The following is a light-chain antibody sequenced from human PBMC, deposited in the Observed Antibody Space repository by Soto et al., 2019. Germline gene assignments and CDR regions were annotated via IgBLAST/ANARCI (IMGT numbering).Light chain of an antibody. Sequence: SYELTQPPSVSVAPGKTARITCGGNNIGSKSVHWYQQKPGQAPVLVIYYDSDRPSGIPERFSGSNSGNTATLTISRVGAGHEADYYLQVWDSSSDHVVFGGGTKLTVL. J-gene: IGLJ2*01. CDR3: QVWDSSSDHVV. CDR1: NIGSKS. CDR2: YDS. V-gene: IGLV3-21*04.